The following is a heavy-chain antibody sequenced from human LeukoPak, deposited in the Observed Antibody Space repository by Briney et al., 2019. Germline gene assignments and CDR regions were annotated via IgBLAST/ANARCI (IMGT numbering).Heavy chain of an antibody. J-gene: IGHJ4*02. D-gene: IGHD3-9*01. CDR2: IKQDGSEK. Sequence: GLEWVANIKQDGSEKYYVDSVKGRFTISRDNAKNSLYLQMNSLRAEDTAVYYCAREWGAYDNWGQGTLSPSPQ. CDR3: AREWGAYDN. V-gene: IGHV3-7*01.